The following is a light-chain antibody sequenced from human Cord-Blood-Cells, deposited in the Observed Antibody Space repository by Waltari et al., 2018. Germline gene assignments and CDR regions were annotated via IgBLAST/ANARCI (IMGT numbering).Light chain of an antibody. CDR2: SKN. CDR3: AAWDDSLNGWV. J-gene: IGLJ3*02. Sequence: QSVLSQPPSASGTPGQRVTISCSGSCSNIGSNTVNWYQQLPGTAPKLLIYSKNQRPSGVPDRFSGSKSGTSASLAINGLQSEDEADYYCAAWDDSLNGWVFGGGTKLTVL. CDR1: CSNIGSNT. V-gene: IGLV1-44*01.